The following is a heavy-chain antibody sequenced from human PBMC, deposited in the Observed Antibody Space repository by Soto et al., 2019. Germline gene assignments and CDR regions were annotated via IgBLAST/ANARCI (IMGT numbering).Heavy chain of an antibody. CDR2: ISYYVSNK. CDR3: AKRGYGRYNWFDP. J-gene: IGHJ5*02. Sequence: GGSRRLSCAASGFTFSSYGMHWVRQAPGKGLEWVAVISYYVSNKYYADSVKGRFTISRDNSKNTLYLQMNSLRAEDTAVYYCAKRGYGRYNWFDPWGKGTLVTVST. CDR1: GFTFSSYG. V-gene: IGHV3-30*18. D-gene: IGHD5-18*01.